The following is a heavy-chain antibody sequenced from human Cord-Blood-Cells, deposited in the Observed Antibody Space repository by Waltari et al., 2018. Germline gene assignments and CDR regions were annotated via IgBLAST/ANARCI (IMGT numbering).Heavy chain of an antibody. V-gene: IGHV5-51*01. Sequence: EVQLVQSGAEVKKPGESLKISCKGSGYSFTRYWIGRVRQRPGKGLEWMRIIYPGDSDTRYSPSFQGQVTISADKSISTAYLQWSSLKASDTAMYYCARPGSNWDYYFDYWGQGTLVTVSS. CDR1: GYSFTRYW. CDR2: IYPGDSDT. CDR3: ARPGSNWDYYFDY. J-gene: IGHJ4*02. D-gene: IGHD1-7*01.